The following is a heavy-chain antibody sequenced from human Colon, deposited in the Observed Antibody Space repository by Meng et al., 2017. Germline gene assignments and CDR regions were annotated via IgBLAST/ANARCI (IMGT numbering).Heavy chain of an antibody. CDR1: GGSISGYY. J-gene: IGHJ5*02. CDR2: IFHSGRT. D-gene: IGHD6-19*01. CDR3: VRSSGWVRTGFDP. V-gene: IGHV4-59*08. Sequence: QVQLQESGPGLAKPSETLSLTCTVSGGSISGYYWCWVRQPPGKELEWIGYIFHSGRTHYSPSLSSRVTLPIDTSKNQFSLRLSSVTAADTAVYYCVRSSGWVRTGFDPWGQGTLVTVSS.